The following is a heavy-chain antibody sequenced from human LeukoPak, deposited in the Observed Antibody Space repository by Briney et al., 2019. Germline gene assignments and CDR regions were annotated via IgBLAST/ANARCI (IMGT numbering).Heavy chain of an antibody. CDR3: ARAQGWHSSPSF. D-gene: IGHD6-6*01. CDR1: GGSISSYY. CDR2: IYYSGST. Sequence: NPSETLSLTCTVSGGSISSYYWSWIRQPPGKGLEWIGYIYYSGSTNYNSSLKSRVTISVDTSKNQFSLKLSSVTAADTAVYYCARAQGWHSSPSFWGQGTLVTVSS. J-gene: IGHJ4*02. V-gene: IGHV4-59*01.